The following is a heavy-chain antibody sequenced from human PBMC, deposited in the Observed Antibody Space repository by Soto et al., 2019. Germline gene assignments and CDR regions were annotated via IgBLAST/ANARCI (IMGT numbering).Heavy chain of an antibody. CDR3: ARVGGLAARTFDY. CDR2: IYYSGST. CDR1: GGSISDFY. J-gene: IGHJ4*02. D-gene: IGHD6-6*01. V-gene: IGHV4-59*01. Sequence: PFETLSLTCTVSGGSISDFYWSWIRQPPGKGLEWIGYIYYSGSTNYNPSLKSRVTISVDTSKNQFSLNLRSMSPADTAVYYCARVGGLAARTFDYWGPGTLVTV.